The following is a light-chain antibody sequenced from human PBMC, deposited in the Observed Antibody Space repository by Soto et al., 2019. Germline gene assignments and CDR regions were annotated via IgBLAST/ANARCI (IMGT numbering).Light chain of an antibody. J-gene: IGLJ1*01. V-gene: IGLV2-14*03. CDR2: DVS. CDR3: SSYTSGTTRYV. CDR1: SSDVGGYNY. Sequence: QCVLTQPASVSGSAGQSVTISCTGTSSDVGGYNYVSWYQQNAGKAPKLTIYDVSNRPSGVSDRFSGSKSGNTASLTISGLQAEDEADYYCSSYTSGTTRYVFGTGTKVTVL.